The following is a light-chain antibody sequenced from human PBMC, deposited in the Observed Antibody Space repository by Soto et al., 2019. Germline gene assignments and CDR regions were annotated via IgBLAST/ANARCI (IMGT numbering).Light chain of an antibody. CDR1: SSDVGGYNY. J-gene: IGLJ2*01. V-gene: IGLV2-14*01. CDR2: DVS. CDR3: SLYTSSSTPHVV. Sequence: QSALPQPASVSGSPGQSITISCTGTSSDVGGYNYVSWYQQHPGKAPKLMIYDVSNRPSGVSNRFSGSKSGNTASLTISGLQAEDEADYYCSLYTSSSTPHVVFGGGTKLTVL.